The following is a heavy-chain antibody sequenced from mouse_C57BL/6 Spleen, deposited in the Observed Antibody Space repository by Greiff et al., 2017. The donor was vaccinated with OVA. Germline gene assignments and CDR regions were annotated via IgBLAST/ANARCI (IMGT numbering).Heavy chain of an antibody. Sequence: EVQLVESGGDLVKPGGSLKLSCAASGFTFSSYGMSWVRQTPDKRLEWVATISSGGSYTYYPDSVKGRFTISRDNAKNTLYLQMSSLKSEDTAMYYCARQTMVTTTGAWFAYWGQGTLVTVSA. D-gene: IGHD2-2*01. J-gene: IGHJ3*01. V-gene: IGHV5-6*01. CDR2: ISSGGSYT. CDR1: GFTFSSYG. CDR3: ARQTMVTTTGAWFAY.